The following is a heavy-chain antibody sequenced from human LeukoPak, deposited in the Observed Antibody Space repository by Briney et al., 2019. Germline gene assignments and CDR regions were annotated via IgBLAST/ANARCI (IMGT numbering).Heavy chain of an antibody. CDR2: ISSSSSYT. J-gene: IGHJ4*02. CDR3: ARDDILTGYGN. V-gene: IGHV3-11*06. CDR1: GFTFSDYY. Sequence: PGGSLRLSCAASGFTFSDYYMSWIRQAPGKGLEWVSYISSSSSYTNYADSVKGRFTISRDNAKNSLYLQMNSLRAEDTAVYYCARDDILTGYGNWGQGTLVTVSS. D-gene: IGHD3-9*01.